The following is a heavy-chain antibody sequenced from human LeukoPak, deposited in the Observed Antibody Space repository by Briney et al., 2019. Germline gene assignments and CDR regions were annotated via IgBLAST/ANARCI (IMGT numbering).Heavy chain of an antibody. Sequence: ASVTVSCKASGYTFTGYYMHWVRQAPGQGLEWMGWINPNSGGTNYAQKFQGRVTMTRDTSISTAYMELSSLRSEDTAVYYCACPYSSGWDYWRQGTLVTVSS. V-gene: IGHV1-2*02. J-gene: IGHJ4*02. CDR3: ACPYSSGWDY. CDR2: INPNSGGT. D-gene: IGHD6-19*01. CDR1: GYTFTGYY.